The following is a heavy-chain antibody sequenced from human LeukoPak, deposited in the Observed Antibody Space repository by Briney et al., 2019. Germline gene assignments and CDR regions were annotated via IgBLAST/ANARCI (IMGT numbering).Heavy chain of an antibody. Sequence: SETLSLTCAVYGGSFSGYYWSWIRQPPGKGLEWIGEINHSGSTNYNPSLKSRVTISVDTSKNQFSLKLSSVTAADTAVYYCARVRGGGLGYGSSTSCYKGNYFDYWGQGTLVTVSS. D-gene: IGHD2-2*02. J-gene: IGHJ4*02. CDR1: GGSFSGYY. CDR2: INHSGST. CDR3: ARVRGGGLGYGSSTSCYKGNYFDY. V-gene: IGHV4-34*01.